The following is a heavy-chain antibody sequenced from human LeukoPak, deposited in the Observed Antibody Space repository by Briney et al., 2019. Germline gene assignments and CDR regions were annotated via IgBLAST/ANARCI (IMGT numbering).Heavy chain of an antibody. CDR2: ISSSGSTI. D-gene: IGHD3-22*01. V-gene: IGHV3-48*03. CDR3: AKGVSGYYFADDAFDI. CDR1: GFTFSSYE. Sequence: GGSLRLSCAASGFTFSSYEMNWVRQAPGKGLEWVSYISSSGSTIYYADSVEGRFTISRDNSKDTLYLQMNSLRAEDTALYYCAKGVSGYYFADDAFDIWGQGTMVTVSS. J-gene: IGHJ3*02.